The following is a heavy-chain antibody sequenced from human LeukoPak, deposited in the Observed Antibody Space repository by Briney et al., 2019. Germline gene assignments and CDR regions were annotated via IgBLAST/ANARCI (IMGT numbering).Heavy chain of an antibody. J-gene: IGHJ4*02. D-gene: IGHD6-13*01. V-gene: IGHV3-33*01. CDR3: ARDLPTGIAAAGTGGFFDY. CDR2: IWYDGSNK. Sequence: GRSLRLSCAASGFTFSSYGMHWVRQAPGKGLEWVAVIWYDGSNKYYADSVKGRFTISRDNSKNTLYLQMNSLRAEDTAVYYCARDLPTGIAAAGTGGFFDYWGQGTLVTVSS. CDR1: GFTFSSYG.